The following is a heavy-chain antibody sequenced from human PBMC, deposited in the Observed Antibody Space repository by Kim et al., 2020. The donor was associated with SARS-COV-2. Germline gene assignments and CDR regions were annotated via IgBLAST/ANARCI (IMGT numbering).Heavy chain of an antibody. V-gene: IGHV4-34*01. CDR1: GGSFSGYY. J-gene: IGHJ6*02. CDR3: ARDLTGTTRGWGYYYGMDV. D-gene: IGHD1-7*01. CDR2: INHSGST. Sequence: SETLSLTCAVYGGSFSGYYWSWIRQPPGKGLEWIGEINHSGSTNYNPSLKSRVTISVDTSKNQFSLKLSSVTAADTAVYYCARDLTGTTRGWGYYYGMDVWGQGTTVTISS.